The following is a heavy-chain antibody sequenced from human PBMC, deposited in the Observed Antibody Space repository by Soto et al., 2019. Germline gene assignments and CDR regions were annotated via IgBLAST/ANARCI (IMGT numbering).Heavy chain of an antibody. Sequence: QVRLVESGGGVVQPGRSLRLSCTASGFSFSSYAMYWFRQPPGKGLEWVAVISHDGINKHYADSVKGRVTVSRDNSNHSLDLQLNSLRGRDTAMYYCARDMYSSDYFVKWFEAWGQGTLVTVSS. V-gene: IGHV3-30-3*01. J-gene: IGHJ5*02. CDR1: GFSFSSYA. CDR2: ISHDGINK. CDR3: ARDMYSSDYFVKWFEA. D-gene: IGHD6-19*01.